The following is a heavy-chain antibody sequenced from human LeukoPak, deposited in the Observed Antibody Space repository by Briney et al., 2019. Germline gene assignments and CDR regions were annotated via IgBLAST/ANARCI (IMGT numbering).Heavy chain of an antibody. V-gene: IGHV1-69*13. CDR1: GGTFSSYA. CDR2: IIPIFGTA. D-gene: IGHD3-22*01. CDR3: ARSRGYYDSSGYYEGHYFDY. J-gene: IGHJ4*02. Sequence: ASVKVSCKASGGTFSSYAISWVRQAPGQGLEWMGGIIPIFGTANYAQKFQGRVTITADESTSTAYMELSSLRSEDTAVYYCARSRGYYDSSGYYEGHYFDYWGQGTLVTVSS.